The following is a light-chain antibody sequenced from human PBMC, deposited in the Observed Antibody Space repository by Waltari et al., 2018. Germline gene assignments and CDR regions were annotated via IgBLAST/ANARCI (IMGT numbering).Light chain of an antibody. V-gene: IGKV3-20*01. Sequence: EIVLTQSPGTLSLSQGERATLSCRASQSVGRSLAWYQQKRGRAPSLLIYATSTRATGIPDRFSGSGSGTDFSLTISRLEPEDFAVYYCQHYVRLPVTFGLGTKVEIK. CDR1: QSVGRS. CDR3: QHYVRLPVT. CDR2: ATS. J-gene: IGKJ1*01.